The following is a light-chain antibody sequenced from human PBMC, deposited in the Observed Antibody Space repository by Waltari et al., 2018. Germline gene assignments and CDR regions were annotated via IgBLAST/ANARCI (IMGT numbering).Light chain of an antibody. CDR1: QSLAHGDGNTY. CDR3: LQGTHWPWT. V-gene: IGKV2-30*02. Sequence: DVAMTQSPLSLPVTLGQPASISCRSSQSLAHGDGNTYLTWFHQRPGQSPRRLIYKVSNRDSGVPDRFSGSGSGTDFTLKINRVEADDVGVYYCLQGTHWPWTFGQGTKVEIK. CDR2: KVS. J-gene: IGKJ1*01.